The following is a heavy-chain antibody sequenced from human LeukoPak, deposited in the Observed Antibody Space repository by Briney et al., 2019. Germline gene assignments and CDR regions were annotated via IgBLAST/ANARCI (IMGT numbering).Heavy chain of an antibody. CDR1: RYTLTHHY. J-gene: IGHJ4*02. D-gene: IGHD6-6*01. CDR2: INPNRGVA. V-gene: IGHV1-2*06. Sequence: ASVKVSSKPFRYTLTHHYIHSVRQAPRHPLEWVGRINPNRGVANYPQQLLRTVTMTRDTSISTAYRQLSGLKSDATAVYYCARWAAVRQPRDYWGQGTLVTVSS. CDR3: ARWAAVRQPRDY.